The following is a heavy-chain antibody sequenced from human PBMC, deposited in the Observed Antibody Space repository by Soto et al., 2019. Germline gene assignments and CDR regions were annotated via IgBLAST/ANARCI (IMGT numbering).Heavy chain of an antibody. CDR2: ISYSGRT. D-gene: IGHD4-17*01. CDR1: GASIITNNYF. J-gene: IGHJ4*02. Sequence: GPGNPSETLSLTCTVSGASIITNNYFWVWIRQSPRRGLELIGSISYSGRTYDNPSLQSRVTISIDASKNQFSLKLTSVTTADTSIYYCAGRRASDYGGNHHPYYFDRWGQGTLVTV. V-gene: IGHV4-39*01. CDR3: AGRRASDYGGNHHPYYFDR.